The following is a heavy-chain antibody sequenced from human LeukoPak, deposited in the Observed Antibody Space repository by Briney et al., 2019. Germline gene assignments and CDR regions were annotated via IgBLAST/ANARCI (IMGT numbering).Heavy chain of an antibody. CDR3: ARDRLGYYYDSSREGVFDY. J-gene: IGHJ4*02. D-gene: IGHD3-22*01. CDR2: ISSSSSYI. Sequence: PGGSLRLSCAASGFTFSSYSMNWVRQAPGKGLEWVSSISSSSSYIYYADSVKGRFTISRDNAKNSLYLQMNSLRAEDTAVYYCARDRLGYYYDSSREGVFDYWGQGTLATVSS. V-gene: IGHV3-21*01. CDR1: GFTFSSYS.